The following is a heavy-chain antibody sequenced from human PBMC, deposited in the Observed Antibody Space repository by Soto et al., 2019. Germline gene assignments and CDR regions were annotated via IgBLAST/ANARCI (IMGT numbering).Heavy chain of an antibody. D-gene: IGHD7-27*01. J-gene: IGHJ4*02. CDR3: VRDQKLGVPHLEI. CDR2: ISFDGTAT. Sequence: EVQLVESGGGLVQPGGSLRLSCVASGFTFSDSWMHWVRQAPGKGLMWVSGISFDGTATTSADSVRGRFIISRDNAKHTLFLHMTHLRADATAMYSCVRDQKLGVPHLEIWGQGTFVTVSS. CDR1: GFTFSDSW. V-gene: IGHV3-74*03.